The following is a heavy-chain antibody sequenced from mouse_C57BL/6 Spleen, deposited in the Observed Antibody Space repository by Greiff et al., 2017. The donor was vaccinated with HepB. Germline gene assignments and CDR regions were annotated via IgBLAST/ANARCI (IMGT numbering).Heavy chain of an antibody. CDR3: ARDFPHYYGSSYGYFDY. Sequence: DVMLVESGGGLVKPGGSLKLSCAASGFTFSSYAMSWVRQTPEKRLEWVATISDGGSYTYYPDNVKGRFTISRDNAKNNLYLQMSHLKSEDTAMYYCARDFPHYYGSSYGYFDYWGQGTTLTVSS. J-gene: IGHJ2*01. V-gene: IGHV5-4*01. D-gene: IGHD1-1*01. CDR1: GFTFSSYA. CDR2: ISDGGSYT.